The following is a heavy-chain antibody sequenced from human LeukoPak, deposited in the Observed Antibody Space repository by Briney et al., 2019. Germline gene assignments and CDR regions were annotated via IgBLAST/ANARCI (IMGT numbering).Heavy chain of an antibody. Sequence: GASVKVSCKASGYTFTSYGISWVRQAPGQGLEWMGWISAYNGNTNYAQKLQGRVTMTTDTSTSTAYMELRSLRSDDTAVYYCARDGVYYDSSGYYLSAFDIWGQGTMVTVSS. J-gene: IGHJ3*02. CDR2: ISAYNGNT. V-gene: IGHV1-18*01. CDR3: ARDGVYYDSSGYYLSAFDI. CDR1: GYTFTSYG. D-gene: IGHD3-22*01.